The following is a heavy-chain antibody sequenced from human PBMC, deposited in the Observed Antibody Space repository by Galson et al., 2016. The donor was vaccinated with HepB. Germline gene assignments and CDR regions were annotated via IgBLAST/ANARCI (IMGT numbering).Heavy chain of an antibody. CDR2: ISWNSGAI. V-gene: IGHV3-9*01. Sequence: SLRLSCAASGFTLDNYAMHWVRQAPGKGLEWVSGISWNSGAIGYADSVKGRFTVSRDNAKNSLYLQMNSLRAEDTALYYCAKDIGRGTSYYFYGMDVWGQGILVTVSS. CDR3: AKDIGRGTSYYFYGMDV. J-gene: IGHJ6*02. D-gene: IGHD3/OR15-3a*01. CDR1: GFTLDNYA.